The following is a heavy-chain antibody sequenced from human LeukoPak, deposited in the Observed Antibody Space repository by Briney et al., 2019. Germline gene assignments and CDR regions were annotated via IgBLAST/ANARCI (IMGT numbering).Heavy chain of an antibody. Sequence: GGSLRLSCAASGFTFRNYVIHWVRQAPGKGLEWVAVTSSDLNVKLYADSVKGRFTISRDNAKNSLYLQMNSLRAEDTAVYYCARDRVGATTHWGQGTLVTVSS. CDR3: ARDRVGATTH. V-gene: IGHV3-30-3*01. CDR2: TSSDLNVK. J-gene: IGHJ4*02. D-gene: IGHD1-26*01. CDR1: GFTFRNYV.